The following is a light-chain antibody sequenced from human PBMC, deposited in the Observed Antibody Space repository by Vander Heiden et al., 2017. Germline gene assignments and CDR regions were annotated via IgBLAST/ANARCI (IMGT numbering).Light chain of an antibody. CDR2: GAS. CDR3: QQSYSTPRT. J-gene: IGKJ1*01. CDR1: QSISTY. Sequence: DIQMTQSPSSLSASVGDRVAITCRASQSISTYLNWYQQKPGKAPNLLIYGASSLQSGVPSRFSGSGSGTDFTLTISSLQPEDFATYYCQQSYSTPRTFGHGTKVVIK. V-gene: IGKV1-39*01.